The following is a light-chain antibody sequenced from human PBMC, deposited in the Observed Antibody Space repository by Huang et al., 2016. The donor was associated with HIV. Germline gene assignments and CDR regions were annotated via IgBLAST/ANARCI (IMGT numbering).Light chain of an antibody. V-gene: IGKV1-39*01. J-gene: IGKJ5*01. CDR2: AAS. Sequence: DIQMTQSPSSLSASVGDRVTITCRASQTINNFLDWYQQRPGKAPNLLIYAASTLQSGVPSRVSGYGSGTVFTLTISGLQPDDFATYYCQQSYSTPGTFGQGTRLEIK. CDR3: QQSYSTPGT. CDR1: QTINNF.